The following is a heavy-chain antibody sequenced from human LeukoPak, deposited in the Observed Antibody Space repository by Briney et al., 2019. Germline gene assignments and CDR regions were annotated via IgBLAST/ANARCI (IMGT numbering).Heavy chain of an antibody. Sequence: SETLSLTCTVSGVSVSSGSYYWSWIRQPPGKGLEWIGYIYYSGSTNYNPSLKSRVTISVDTSKNQFSLKLSSVTAADTAVYYCARDSVTREMATRYDYWGQGTLVTVSS. CDR2: IYYSGST. V-gene: IGHV4-61*01. CDR1: GVSVSSGSYY. CDR3: ARDSVTREMATRYDY. D-gene: IGHD5-24*01. J-gene: IGHJ4*02.